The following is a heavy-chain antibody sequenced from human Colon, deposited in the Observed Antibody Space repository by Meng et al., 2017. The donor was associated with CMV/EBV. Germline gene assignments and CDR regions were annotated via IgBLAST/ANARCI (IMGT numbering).Heavy chain of an antibody. CDR3: ARHSNLSGLAY. Sequence: QEQLRYSGPGLVNPSETLLLTRSVSGASTTVYYWGLIRQPAGKGLEWIGRVYISGNTNYNPSLKSRVTMSIDTSKNPLSLNIRSVTAADTAVYYCARHSNLSGLAYWGQGTLVTVSS. J-gene: IGHJ4*02. CDR1: GASTTVYY. D-gene: IGHD3-10*01. CDR2: VYISGNT. V-gene: IGHV4-4*07.